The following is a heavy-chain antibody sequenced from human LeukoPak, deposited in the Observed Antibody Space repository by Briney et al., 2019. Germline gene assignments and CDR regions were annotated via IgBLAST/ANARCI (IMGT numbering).Heavy chain of an antibody. Sequence: PSETLSLTCAVYGGSFSGYYWSWIRQPPGKGLEWIGYIYYSGSTNYNPSLKSRVTISVDTSKNQFSLKLSSVTAADTAVYYCARGGYGDYANYYYYGMDVWGQGTTVTVSS. CDR3: ARGGYGDYANYYYYGMDV. D-gene: IGHD4-17*01. CDR1: GGSFSGYY. V-gene: IGHV4-59*01. CDR2: IYYSGST. J-gene: IGHJ6*02.